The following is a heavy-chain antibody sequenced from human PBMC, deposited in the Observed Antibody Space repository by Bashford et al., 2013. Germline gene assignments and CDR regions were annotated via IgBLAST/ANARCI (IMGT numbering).Heavy chain of an antibody. CDR2: IGLSGGDI. V-gene: IGHV3-11*01. J-gene: IGHJ4*02. Sequence: RQAPGKGLEYLSYIGLSGGDIHDVDSVKGRFTISRDNAKNSLYLQMNSLRAEDTAVYYCVRLGRLLADWGQGTLVTVSS. D-gene: IGHD1-26*01. CDR3: VRLGRLLAD.